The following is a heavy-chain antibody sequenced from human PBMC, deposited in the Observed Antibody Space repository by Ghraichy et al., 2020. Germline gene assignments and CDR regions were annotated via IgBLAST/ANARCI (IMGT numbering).Heavy chain of an antibody. CDR3: ARPLYIQGTPFDL. D-gene: IGHD3-16*01. CDR1: GFPFSSHW. Sequence: ETLSLTCAASGFPFSSHWLNWVRQAPGKGMGWVASIYQDGSENYYVSSLKGRFNISRDNAKNSLYLQMSSLRAEDTAVYYCARPLYIQGTPFDLGGQGTLGTVPS. CDR2: IYQDGSEN. V-gene: IGHV3-7*01. J-gene: IGHJ4*02.